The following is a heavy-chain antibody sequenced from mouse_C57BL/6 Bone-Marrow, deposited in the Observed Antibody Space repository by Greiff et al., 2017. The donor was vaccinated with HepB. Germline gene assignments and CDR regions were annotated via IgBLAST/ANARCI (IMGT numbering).Heavy chain of an antibody. CDR1: GYTFTSYW. D-gene: IGHD2-4*01. J-gene: IGHJ3*01. Sequence: QVQLQQSGAELVKPGASVKMSCKASGYTFTSYWITWVKQRPGQGLEWIGDIYPGSGSTNYNEKFKSKATLTVDTSSSTAYMQLSSLTSEDSAVYYCARCGLRRSWFAYWGQGTLVTVAA. V-gene: IGHV1-55*01. CDR3: ARCGLRRSWFAY. CDR2: IYPGSGST.